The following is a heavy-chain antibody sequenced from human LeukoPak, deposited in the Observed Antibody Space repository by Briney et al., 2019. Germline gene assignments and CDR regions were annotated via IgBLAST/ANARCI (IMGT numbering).Heavy chain of an antibody. D-gene: IGHD6-19*01. Sequence: ASVKVSCKASGYTFTGYYIHWVRQAPGQGLEWMGWISAYNGNTNYAQKLQGRVTMTTDTSTSTAYMELRSLRSDDTAVYYCARDISVAGTGEWFDPWGQGTLVTVSS. J-gene: IGHJ5*02. CDR3: ARDISVAGTGEWFDP. V-gene: IGHV1-18*04. CDR2: ISAYNGNT. CDR1: GYTFTGYY.